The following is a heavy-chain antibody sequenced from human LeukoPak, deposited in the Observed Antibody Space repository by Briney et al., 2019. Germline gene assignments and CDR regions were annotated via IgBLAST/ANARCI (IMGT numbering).Heavy chain of an antibody. CDR3: TRDQMNY. V-gene: IGHV3-53*01. CDR2: IFSNGDT. J-gene: IGHJ4*02. Sequence: GGTLRLSCTASEFTVSRNYMLWVRQAPGKGLEWVSVIFSNGDTHYADSVKGRFTISRDTSKDTVSLQMNSLSVEDTAMYYCTRDQMNYWGQGTLVTVSS. CDR1: EFTVSRNY. D-gene: IGHD5-24*01.